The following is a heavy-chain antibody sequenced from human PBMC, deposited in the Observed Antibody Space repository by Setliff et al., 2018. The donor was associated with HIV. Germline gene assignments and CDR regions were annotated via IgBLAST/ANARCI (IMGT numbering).Heavy chain of an antibody. CDR1: GYMFIAYG. J-gene: IGHJ3*01. Sequence: GASVKVSCKTSGYMFIAYGMSWVRRAPGQGLEWMGWIGPYNGRTEYAQEFQGRVSLTIDTSASTAYMVLRSLRSADTAVYYCARDDGGYNYSEVFDVWGQVTMVTVSS. CDR3: ARDDGGYNYSEVFDV. D-gene: IGHD5-18*01. CDR2: IGPYNGRT. V-gene: IGHV1-18*01.